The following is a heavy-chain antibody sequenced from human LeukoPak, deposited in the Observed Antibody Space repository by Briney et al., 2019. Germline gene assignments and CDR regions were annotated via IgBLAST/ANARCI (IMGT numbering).Heavy chain of an antibody. CDR3: TRSGLTGMRTYPRTTSYYYGMDV. D-gene: IGHD1-1*01. CDR2: ITYNGVT. J-gene: IGHJ6*02. Sequence: TSETLSLTCAVHGGFNGYHWSWIRQSPGKGLEWIGAITYNGVTNYNPSLKVTISVDTSKSLFSLKLSSVTAADTAVYFCTRSGLTGMRTYPRTTSYYYGMDVWGQGTAVTVSS. V-gene: IGHV4-34*01. CDR1: GGFNGYH.